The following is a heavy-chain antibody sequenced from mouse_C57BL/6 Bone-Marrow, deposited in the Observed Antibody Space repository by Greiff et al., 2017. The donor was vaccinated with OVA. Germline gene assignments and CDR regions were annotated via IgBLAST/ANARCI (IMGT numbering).Heavy chain of an antibody. J-gene: IGHJ3*01. V-gene: IGHV1-15*01. CDR3: TNIDRSGYWGWFAY. Sequence: QVQLKESGAELVRPGASVTLSCKASGYTFTDYEMHWVKQTPVHGLEWIGAIDPETGGTAYNQKFKGKAILTADKSSSTAYMEHRSLTSEDSAVYYCTNIDRSGYWGWFAYWGQGTLVTVSA. D-gene: IGHD3-2*02. CDR2: IDPETGGT. CDR1: GYTFTDYE.